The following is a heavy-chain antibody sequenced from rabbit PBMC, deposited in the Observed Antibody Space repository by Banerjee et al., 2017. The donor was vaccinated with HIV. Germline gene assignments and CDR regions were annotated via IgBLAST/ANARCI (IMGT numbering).Heavy chain of an antibody. CDR1: GFSFSSGYD. J-gene: IGHJ4*01. D-gene: IGHD4-1*01. CDR2: IYSSSGST. V-gene: IGHV1S45*01. Sequence: QEQLEESGGDLVKPEGSLTLTCTASGFSFSSGYDMCWVRQAPGKRLEWIGCIYSSSGSTDYATWVNGRFTISLDNAQKTVFLQMTSLTAADTATYFCARDLAGVIGWNFNLWGPGTLVTVS. CDR3: ARDLAGVIGWNFNL.